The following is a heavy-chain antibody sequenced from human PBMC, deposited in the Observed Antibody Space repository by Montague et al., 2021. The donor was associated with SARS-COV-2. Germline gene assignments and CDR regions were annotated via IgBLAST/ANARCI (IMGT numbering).Heavy chain of an antibody. D-gene: IGHD1-26*01. V-gene: IGHV4-61*02. CDR1: GGSISSGSYY. CDR2: IYTSGST. J-gene: IGHJ6*02. Sequence: TLSLTCTVSGGSISSGSYYWSWIRQPAGKGLEWIGRIYTSGSTNYNPSLKSRVTISVDTSKNQFSLKLSSVTAADTAVYCCARDRVDRYSGSRTAYGMDVWGQGTTVTVSS. CDR3: ARDRVDRYSGSRTAYGMDV.